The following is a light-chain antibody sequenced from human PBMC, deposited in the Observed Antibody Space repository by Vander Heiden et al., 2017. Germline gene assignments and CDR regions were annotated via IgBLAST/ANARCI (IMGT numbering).Light chain of an antibody. CDR2: QDS. V-gene: IGLV3-1*01. J-gene: IGLJ2*01. CDR3: QEWDSSTVV. CDR1: KLGDKY. Sequence: SYYLPPPSSVSVSPGQTASITCSGDKLGDKYAFWYQQRPGQSPEGGIYQDSKRPSGIPERFSGSNSGNTATLTISGTQAFDESYYFSQEWDSSTVVFGGGTKLTVL.